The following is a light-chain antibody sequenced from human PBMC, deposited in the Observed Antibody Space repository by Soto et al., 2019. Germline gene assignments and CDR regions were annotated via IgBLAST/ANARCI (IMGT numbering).Light chain of an antibody. J-gene: IGLJ1*01. Sequence: QFVLTQPASVSGSPGQSITISCTGSSSDVGNYNLVSWYQQHPGKAPKLMIYEDTKWPSGVSNRFSGSKSGNTAYLTISGLQAEDEADYYCWSYAVGRTYVFGTGTKVTVL. CDR1: SSDVGNYNL. CDR3: WSYAVGRTYV. V-gene: IGLV2-23*01. CDR2: EDT.